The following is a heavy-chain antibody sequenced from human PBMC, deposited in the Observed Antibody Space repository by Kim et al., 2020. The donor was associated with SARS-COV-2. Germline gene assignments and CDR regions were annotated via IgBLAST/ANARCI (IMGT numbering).Heavy chain of an antibody. V-gene: IGHV3-15*01. Sequence: GGSLRLSCAASGFTFSNAWMSWVRQAPGKGLEWVGRIKSKTDGGTTDYAAPVKGRFTISRDDSKNTLYLQMNCLKTEDTAVYYCTTDLDYYDSSGPFDYWGQGTLVTVSS. J-gene: IGHJ4*02. D-gene: IGHD3-22*01. CDR1: GFTFSNAW. CDR2: IKSKTDGGTT. CDR3: TTDLDYYDSSGPFDY.